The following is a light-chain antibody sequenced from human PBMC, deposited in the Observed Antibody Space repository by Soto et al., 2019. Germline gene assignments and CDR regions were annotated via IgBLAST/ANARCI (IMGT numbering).Light chain of an antibody. CDR2: GAS. J-gene: IGKJ2*01. CDR1: QSVSSSY. Sequence: EIVLTQSPGTLSLSPGERATLSCRASQSVSSSYLAWYQQKPGQAPRLLIYGASSRATGIPDRFSGSGSGTDFTLTISRLEPEDFAVYYCQQYNNWPPYTIGQGTKLEIK. CDR3: QQYNNWPPYT. V-gene: IGKV3-20*01.